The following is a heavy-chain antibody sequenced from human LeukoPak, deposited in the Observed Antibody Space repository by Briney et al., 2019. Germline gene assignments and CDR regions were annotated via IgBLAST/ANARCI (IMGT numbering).Heavy chain of an antibody. D-gene: IGHD3-22*01. V-gene: IGHV4-61*01. CDR3: ARGQYYDSSGYLER. J-gene: IGHJ4*02. CDR1: GYSISSGYY. CDR2: IYYSGST. Sequence: SETLSLTCAVSGYSISSGYYWGWIRQPPGKGLEWIGYIYYSGSTNYNPSLKSRVTISVDTSKNQFSLKLSSVTAADTAVYYCARGQYYDSSGYLERWGQGTLVTVSS.